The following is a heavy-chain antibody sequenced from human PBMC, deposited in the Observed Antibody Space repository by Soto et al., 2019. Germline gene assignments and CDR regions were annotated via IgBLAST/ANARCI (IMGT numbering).Heavy chain of an antibody. CDR1: GYTFTSYG. CDR2: ISAYNGNT. J-gene: IGHJ5*02. D-gene: IGHD2-2*01. CDR3: ARDKLPAAFYNWFDP. Sequence: ASVKVSCKASGYTFTSYGISWVRQAPGQGLEWMGWISAYNGNTNYAQKLQGRVTMTTDTSTSTAYMELRSLRSDDTAVYYCARDKLPAAFYNWFDPWGQGTLVTVSS. V-gene: IGHV1-18*01.